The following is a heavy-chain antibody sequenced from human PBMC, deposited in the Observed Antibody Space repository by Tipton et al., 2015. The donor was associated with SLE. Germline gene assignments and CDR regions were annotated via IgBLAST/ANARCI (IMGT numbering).Heavy chain of an antibody. J-gene: IGHJ4*02. CDR3: ARGLSNVTSYDVWSGYIGNQYFDQ. D-gene: IGHD3-3*01. CDR2: IYTGGNT. Sequence: TLSLTCTVSGGSLSRYYWGWVRQPAGEGLELIGCIYTGGNTKYNPSLESRVTLSVDASKDQFSLRLTSVTAADTAVYYCARGLSNVTSYDVWSGYIGNQYFDQWGQGTLVTVSS. V-gene: IGHV4-4*07. CDR1: GGSLSRYY.